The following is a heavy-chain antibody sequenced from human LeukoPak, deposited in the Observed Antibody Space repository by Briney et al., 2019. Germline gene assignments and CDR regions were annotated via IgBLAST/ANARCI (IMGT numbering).Heavy chain of an antibody. CDR3: ARALAAAGTKNYYYYYGMDG. CDR2: IGGSSSYI. D-gene: IGHD6-13*01. CDR1: GFTFSTYS. J-gene: IGHJ6*04. V-gene: IGHV3-21*01. Sequence: PWGSLRLSCAASGFTFSTYSMNWVRQAPGKGLEWVSSIGGSSSYIYYADSVKGRFTISRDNAKNSLYLQMNSLRAEDTAVYYCARALAAAGTKNYYYYYGMDGWGKGTTVTASS.